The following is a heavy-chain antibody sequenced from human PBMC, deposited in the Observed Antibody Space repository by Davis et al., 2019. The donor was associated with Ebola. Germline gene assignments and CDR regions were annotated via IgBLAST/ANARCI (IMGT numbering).Heavy chain of an antibody. J-gene: IGHJ4*02. CDR2: INPNSGDS. D-gene: IGHD1-26*01. CDR3: ARMSSGSYSLFDY. Sequence: ASVKVSCKASGYTFTGYYLHWVRQAPGQGLEWMGRINPNSGDSNYAQKFRDRVTMTRDTSISTAYMELSRLRSDDTAVYYCARMSSGSYSLFDYWGQGTLVTVSS. CDR1: GYTFTGYY. V-gene: IGHV1-2*06.